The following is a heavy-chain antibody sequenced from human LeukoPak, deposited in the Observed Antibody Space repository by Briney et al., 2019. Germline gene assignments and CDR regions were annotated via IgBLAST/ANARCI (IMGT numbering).Heavy chain of an antibody. Sequence: PSETLSLTCTVSGGSISSYYWSWIRQPPGKGLEWIGYIYYSGSTNYNPSLKSRVTISVDTSKNQFSLKLSSVTAADTAVYYCARRVKYSSGWYVGYYYYYMDVWGKGTTVTISS. V-gene: IGHV4-59*08. J-gene: IGHJ6*03. D-gene: IGHD6-19*01. CDR2: IYYSGST. CDR1: GGSISSYY. CDR3: ARRVKYSSGWYVGYYYYYMDV.